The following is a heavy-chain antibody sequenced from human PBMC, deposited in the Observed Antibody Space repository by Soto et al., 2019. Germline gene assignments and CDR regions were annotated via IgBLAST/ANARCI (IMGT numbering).Heavy chain of an antibody. J-gene: IGHJ4*02. CDR1: GGTFSSYA. D-gene: IGHD5-12*01. CDR2: IIPIFGTG. V-gene: IGHV1-69*01. Sequence: QVQLVQSGAEVKKPGSSVKVSCKASGGTFSSYAISWVRQAPGQGLEWMGGIIPIFGTGNYAQKFQGRVTISADESTXXXXXXXXXXRXEDTAIYYCASQFRRDGYDQYYFDYWGQGTLVTVSS. CDR3: ASQFRRDGYDQYYFDY.